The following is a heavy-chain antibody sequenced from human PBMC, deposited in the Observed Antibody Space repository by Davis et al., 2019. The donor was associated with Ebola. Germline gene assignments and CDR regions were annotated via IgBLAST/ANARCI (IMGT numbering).Heavy chain of an antibody. CDR2: ISYSGST. J-gene: IGHJ6*02. D-gene: IGHD3-10*01. CDR1: GGSISYYY. V-gene: IGHV4-59*01. CDR3: ARDNYGFGWNSYYGLDV. Sequence: SETLSLTCTVSGGSISYYYWSWIRQPPGKGLEWTGYISYSGSTNYNPSLKSRVTMSVDTSKKQFSLKLSSVTAADTAVYYCARDNYGFGWNSYYGLDVWGQGTTVTVSS.